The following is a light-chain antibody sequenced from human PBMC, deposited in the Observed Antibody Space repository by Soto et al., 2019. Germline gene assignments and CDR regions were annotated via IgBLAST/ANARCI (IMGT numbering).Light chain of an antibody. CDR3: AAWEDNLSTYV. CDR1: SSSIGTNF. Sequence: QSVLTQPPSASGTPGQRVSISCSGYSSSIGTNFVYWYQQLPGTAPKVLIHSNNQRPSGVPDRFSGPKSGTSASLAIRGLRSEDEADYYCAAWEDNLSTYVFGSGTKVTVL. V-gene: IGLV1-47*02. CDR2: SNN. J-gene: IGLJ1*01.